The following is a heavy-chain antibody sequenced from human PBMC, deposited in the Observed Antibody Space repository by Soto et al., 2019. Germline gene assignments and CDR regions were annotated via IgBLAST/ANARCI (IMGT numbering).Heavy chain of an antibody. CDR1: GGSVSSDSYY. J-gene: IGHJ4*02. V-gene: IGHV4-61*01. Sequence: QVQLQESGPGLVKPSETLSLTCTVSGGSVSSDSYYWSWIRQPPGKGLEWIGYIYYSGSTNYNPPXXXRXXTSVDTSKHQFSLKLSSVTAADTAVYYCASKIRWPGGLFDYWGQGTLVTVSS. CDR2: IYYSGST. D-gene: IGHD4-17*01. CDR3: ASKIRWPGGLFDY.